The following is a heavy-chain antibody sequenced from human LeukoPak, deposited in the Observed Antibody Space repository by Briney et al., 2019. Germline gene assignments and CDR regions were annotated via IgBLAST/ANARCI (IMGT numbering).Heavy chain of an antibody. CDR2: ISYDGSNK. Sequence: GGSLRLSCAASGFTFSSYAMHWVRQAPGKGLEWVAVISYDGSNKYYADSVKGRFTISRDNSKNTLYLQMNSLRAEDTAVYYCARDGGTDWFDPWGQGTLVTVSS. J-gene: IGHJ5*02. CDR3: ARDGGTDWFDP. CDR1: GFTFSSYA. D-gene: IGHD1-7*01. V-gene: IGHV3-30-3*01.